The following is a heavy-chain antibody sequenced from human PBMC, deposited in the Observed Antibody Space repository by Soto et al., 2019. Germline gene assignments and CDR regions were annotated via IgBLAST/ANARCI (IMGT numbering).Heavy chain of an antibody. J-gene: IGHJ6*02. CDR2: IKSKTDGGTT. Sequence: PGGSLRLSCAASGFTFSNAWMNWVRQAPGKGLEWVGRIKSKTDGGTTDYAAPVKGRFTISRDDSKNTLYLQMSSLKTEDTAVYYCTTDTSCYECYYYYGMDVWGQVTTVTVSS. D-gene: IGHD2-2*01. CDR1: GFTFSNAW. V-gene: IGHV3-15*07. CDR3: TTDTSCYECYYYYGMDV.